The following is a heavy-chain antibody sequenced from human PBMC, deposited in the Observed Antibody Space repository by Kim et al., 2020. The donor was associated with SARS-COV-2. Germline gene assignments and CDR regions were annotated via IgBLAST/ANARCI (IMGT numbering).Heavy chain of an antibody. V-gene: IGHV4-4*02. CDR2: VNYSGNT. J-gene: IGHJ5*02. D-gene: IGHD6-19*01. Sequence: SETLSLTCAVSGGSISSSNRWSWVRQPAGKGLEWIGEVNYSGNTEYNPSLKGRVTISVDKSKNQFSLNLRSVTAADTTLYYCARAVSSAWTLRDWFDPWGQGTLVTVAS. CDR1: GGSISSSNR. CDR3: ARAVSSAWTLRDWFDP.